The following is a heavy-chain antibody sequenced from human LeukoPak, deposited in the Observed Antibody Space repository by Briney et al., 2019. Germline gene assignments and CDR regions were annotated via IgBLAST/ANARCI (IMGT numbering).Heavy chain of an antibody. Sequence: ASVKVSSKASGYTFTGYYMHWVRQAPGQGLEWMGWINPNSGGTSYAQKFQGRVTMTRDTSISTAYMELSRLRSDDTAVYYCARDPRYYGDPNYFDYWGQGTLVTVSS. CDR2: INPNSGGT. CDR1: GYTFTGYY. J-gene: IGHJ4*02. V-gene: IGHV1-2*02. CDR3: ARDPRYYGDPNYFDY. D-gene: IGHD4-17*01.